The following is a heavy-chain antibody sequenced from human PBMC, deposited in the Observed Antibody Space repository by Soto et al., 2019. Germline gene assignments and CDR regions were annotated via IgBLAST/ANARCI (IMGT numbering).Heavy chain of an antibody. Sequence: GGSLRLSCAASGFTFSSYWMSWVRQAPGKGLEWVANIKQDGSEKYYVDSVKGRFTISRDNAKNSLYLQMNSLRAEDTAVYYCARDHYGGNSFRFDYWGQGTLVTVSS. CDR1: GFTFSSYW. D-gene: IGHD4-17*01. CDR3: ARDHYGGNSFRFDY. CDR2: IKQDGSEK. J-gene: IGHJ4*02. V-gene: IGHV3-7*01.